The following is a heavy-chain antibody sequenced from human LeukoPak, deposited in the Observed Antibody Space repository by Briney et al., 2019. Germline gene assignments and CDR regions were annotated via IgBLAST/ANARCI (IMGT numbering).Heavy chain of an antibody. J-gene: IGHJ4*02. CDR2: INHSGST. D-gene: IGHD1-1*01. CDR3: ARHGYGLDY. V-gene: IGHV4-34*01. Sequence: SETLSLTCAVYGGSFSGYYWSWIRQPPGKGLEWIGEINHSGSTNYNPSLKSRVTISVDTSKNQFFLKLSSVTAADTAVYYCARHGYGLDYWGQGTLVTVSS. CDR1: GGSFSGYY.